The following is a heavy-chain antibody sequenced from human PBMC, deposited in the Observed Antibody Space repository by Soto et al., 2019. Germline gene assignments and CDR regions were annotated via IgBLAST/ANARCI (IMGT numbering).Heavy chain of an antibody. CDR2: ISGSGGST. CDR3: AKNGVGTGEPLYDYIWGSYRFSFDY. D-gene: IGHD3-16*02. CDR1: GFTFSSYA. J-gene: IGHJ4*02. V-gene: IGHV3-23*01. Sequence: GGSLRLSCAASGFTFSSYAMSWVRQAPGKGLEWVSAISGSGGSTYYADSVKGRFTISRDNSKNTVYLQMNSLRAEDKAVYYCAKNGVGTGEPLYDYIWGSYRFSFDYWGQGTLVTVSS.